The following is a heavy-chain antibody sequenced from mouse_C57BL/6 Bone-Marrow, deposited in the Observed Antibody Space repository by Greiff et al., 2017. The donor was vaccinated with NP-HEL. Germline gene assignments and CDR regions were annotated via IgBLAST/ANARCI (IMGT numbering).Heavy chain of an antibody. CDR1: GYTFTSYG. Sequence: VQLQQSGAELARPGASVKLSCKASGYTFTSYGISWVKQRTGQGLEWIGEIYPRSGNTYYNEKFKGKATLTADKSSSTAYMELRSLTSEDSAVYFCARSPPYYGSSPAYWGQGTLVTVSA. CDR3: ARSPPYYGSSPAY. CDR2: IYPRSGNT. D-gene: IGHD1-1*01. V-gene: IGHV1-81*01. J-gene: IGHJ3*01.